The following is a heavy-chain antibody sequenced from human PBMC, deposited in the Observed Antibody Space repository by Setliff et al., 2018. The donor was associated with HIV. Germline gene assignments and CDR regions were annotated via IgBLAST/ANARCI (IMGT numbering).Heavy chain of an antibody. CDR2: IYNTETT. CDR3: ARDKRYRFPFDS. V-gene: IGHV4-59*01. J-gene: IGHJ4*02. Sequence: PSETLSLTCIVSGAPISSGTWSWIRQPPGKGLQWIGFIYNTETTNYNPSLKSRVTISLDTSKNQFSLKLTSLTAADTAVYYCARDKRYRFPFDSWGQGTLVTVSS. CDR1: GAPISSGT. D-gene: IGHD2-2*02.